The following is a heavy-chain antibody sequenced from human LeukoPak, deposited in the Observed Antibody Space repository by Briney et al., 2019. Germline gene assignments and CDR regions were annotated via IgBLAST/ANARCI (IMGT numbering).Heavy chain of an antibody. CDR1: GCTFTSYD. CDR3: ARARPFIPPRRMAAAGISDY. Sequence: ASVKVSCKASGCTFTSYDINWVRQATGQGLEWMGWLNPNNGNTGYAHKFQGRVTMTRNTSISTAYMELSSLRSDDTAAYYCARARPFIPPRRMAAAGISDYWGQGTLVTVSS. J-gene: IGHJ4*02. CDR2: LNPNNGNT. D-gene: IGHD6-13*01. V-gene: IGHV1-8*01.